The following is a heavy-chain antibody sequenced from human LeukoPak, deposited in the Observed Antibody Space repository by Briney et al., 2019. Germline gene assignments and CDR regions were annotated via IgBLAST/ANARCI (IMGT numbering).Heavy chain of an antibody. CDR3: ARGGVATISRYESSVSYYFDY. V-gene: IGHV4-34*01. CDR1: GGSFSGYS. D-gene: IGHD5-12*01. J-gene: IGHJ4*02. Sequence: SETLSLTCAVYGGSFSGYSWSWIRQPPGKGLEWIGEINHSGSTNYNPSLKSRVTISVDTSKNQFSLKLSSVTAADTAVYYCARGGVATISRYESSVSYYFDYWGQGTLVTVSS. CDR2: INHSGST.